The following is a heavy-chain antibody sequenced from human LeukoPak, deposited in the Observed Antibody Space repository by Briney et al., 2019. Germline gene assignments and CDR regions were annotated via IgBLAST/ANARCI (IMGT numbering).Heavy chain of an antibody. J-gene: IGHJ4*02. D-gene: IGHD3-10*01. CDR1: GFTFSSYS. CDR3: AREVSPLLWFGELSYYFDY. CDR2: ISSSSSTI. V-gene: IGHV3-48*01. Sequence: GGSLRLSCAASGFTFSSYSMNWVRQAPGKGLEWVSYISSSSSTIYYADSVKGRFTISRDNAKNSLYLQMNSLRAEDTAVYYCAREVSPLLWFGELSYYFDYWGQGTLVTASS.